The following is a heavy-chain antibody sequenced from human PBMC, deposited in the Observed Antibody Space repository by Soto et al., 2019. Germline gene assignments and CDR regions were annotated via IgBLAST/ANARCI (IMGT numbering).Heavy chain of an antibody. CDR1: GGSISSSNW. Sequence: SETLSLTCAVSGGSISSSNWWSWVRQPPGKGLEWIGEIYHSGSTNYNPSLKSRVTISVDKSKNQFSLKLSSVTAADTAVYYCARRAAAGHYYYYYYMDVWGKGTTVTVSS. D-gene: IGHD6-13*01. J-gene: IGHJ6*03. CDR2: IYHSGST. V-gene: IGHV4-4*02. CDR3: ARRAAAGHYYYYYYMDV.